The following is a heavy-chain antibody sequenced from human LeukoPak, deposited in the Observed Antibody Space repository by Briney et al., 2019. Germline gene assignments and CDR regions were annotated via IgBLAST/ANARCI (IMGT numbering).Heavy chain of an antibody. CDR3: ARVAELRWPRPPFDY. Sequence: SDTVSLPRAVYRGSFSGYYWRRIRHPSGKGLEWIGEINHSGSTNYNPSLKSRVTISVDTSKNQVSLKLSSVTAADTAVYYCARVAELRWPRPPFDYWGQGTLVTVSS. CDR2: INHSGST. D-gene: IGHD4-23*01. J-gene: IGHJ4*02. CDR1: RGSFSGYY. V-gene: IGHV4-34*01.